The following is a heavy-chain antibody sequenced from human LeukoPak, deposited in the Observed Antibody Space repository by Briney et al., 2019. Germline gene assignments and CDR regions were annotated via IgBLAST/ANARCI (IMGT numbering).Heavy chain of an antibody. CDR3: TKDRAYGQFLWGNDY. D-gene: IGHD2-21*01. CDR2: IRNDGSDK. V-gene: IGHV3-30*02. Sequence: GGSLRLSCAASGFIFSTYGMHWVRQAPGKGLEWVAFIRNDGSDKYYGVSVKGRFTISRDNSKNTMYLQMNSLRPEDTALYYCTKDRAYGQFLWGNDYWGQGTLVTVSS. CDR1: GFIFSTYG. J-gene: IGHJ4*02.